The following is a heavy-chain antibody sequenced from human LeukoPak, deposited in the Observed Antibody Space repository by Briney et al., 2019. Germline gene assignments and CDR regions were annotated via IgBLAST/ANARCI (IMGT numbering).Heavy chain of an antibody. D-gene: IGHD6-6*01. V-gene: IGHV3-23*01. J-gene: IGHJ4*02. Sequence: GASLRLSCAASGFTFSSYAMCWVRQAPGKGLEWVSGISGSGGSTSYADSVKGRFTISRDNSKNTLYLQMNSLRADDTALYHCAKGRFGSSYYFDYWGQGTLVTVSS. CDR2: ISGSGGST. CDR3: AKGRFGSSYYFDY. CDR1: GFTFSSYA.